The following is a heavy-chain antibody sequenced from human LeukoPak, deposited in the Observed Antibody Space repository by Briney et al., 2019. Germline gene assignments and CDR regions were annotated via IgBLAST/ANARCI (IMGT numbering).Heavy chain of an antibody. CDR2: MFYSGST. J-gene: IGHJ4*02. CDR3: ARHVKVALVDY. Sequence: KSSETLSLTCSVSGGSISSSSYYWGWIRQPPGKGLEWIGSMFYSGSTYYNPSLKSRVTISVDTSKNQFSLKLSSVTAADTAVYYCARHVKVALVDYWGQGTLVTVSS. CDR1: GGSISSSSYY. V-gene: IGHV4-39*01.